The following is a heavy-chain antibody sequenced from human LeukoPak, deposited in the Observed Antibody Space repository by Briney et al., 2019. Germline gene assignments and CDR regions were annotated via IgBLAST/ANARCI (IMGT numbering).Heavy chain of an antibody. D-gene: IGHD3-16*02. CDR2: IYSSGST. CDR3: ARGFGELSH. V-gene: IGHV4-59*01. J-gene: IGHJ4*02. CDR1: GGSISSYY. Sequence: PSETLSLACTVSGGSISSYYWSWVRQPPGKGLEWVGYIYSSGSTNYNPSLKSRVTISVDTSKNQFSLKLSSVTAADTAVYYCARGFGELSHWGQGTLVTVSS.